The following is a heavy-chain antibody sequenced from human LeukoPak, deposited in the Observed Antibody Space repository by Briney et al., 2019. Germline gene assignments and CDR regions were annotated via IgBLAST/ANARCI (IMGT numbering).Heavy chain of an antibody. CDR3: ARDRRDMSSGWYVYYYYYGMDV. CDR1: GYTFTGYY. Sequence: GASVKVSCKASGYTFTGYYMHWVRQAPGQGLEWMGWINPNSGGTNYAQKFQGWVTMIRDTSISTAYMELSRLRSDDTAVYYCARDRRDMSSGWYVYYYYYGMDVWGQGTTVTVSS. V-gene: IGHV1-2*04. CDR2: INPNSGGT. J-gene: IGHJ6*02. D-gene: IGHD6-19*01.